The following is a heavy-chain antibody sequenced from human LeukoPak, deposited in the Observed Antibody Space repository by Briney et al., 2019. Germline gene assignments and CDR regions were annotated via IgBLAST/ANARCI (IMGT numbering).Heavy chain of an antibody. CDR2: IYYSGRT. CDR1: GGSISSYY. V-gene: IGHV4-59*08. Sequence: SETLSLTCTVSGGSISSYYWSWIRQPPGKGLEWIGYIYYSGRTNYHSSLKGRVTLSVGTSKNQFSLKLSSLAAADTAVYYYARHSSAVGEHPSAALRRRNPPRRLHDWFDPGAREPWSPSPQ. D-gene: IGHD3-3*01. J-gene: IGHJ5*02. CDR3: ARHSSAVGEHPSAALRRRNPPRRLHDWFDP.